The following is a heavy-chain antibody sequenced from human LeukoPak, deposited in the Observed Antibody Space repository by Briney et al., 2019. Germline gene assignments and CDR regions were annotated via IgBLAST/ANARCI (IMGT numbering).Heavy chain of an antibody. CDR1: GFTFGDYA. Sequence: PGGSLRLSCTASGFTFGDYAMSGFRQAPGKGLEWVGFIRSKTYGGTTEYAASVKGRFTISRDDSKSIAYLQMNSLKTEDTAVYYCTRVGYSGSSTVHAYWGQGTLVTVSS. CDR2: IRSKTYGGTT. J-gene: IGHJ4*02. CDR3: TRVGYSGSSTVHAY. V-gene: IGHV3-49*03. D-gene: IGHD1-26*01.